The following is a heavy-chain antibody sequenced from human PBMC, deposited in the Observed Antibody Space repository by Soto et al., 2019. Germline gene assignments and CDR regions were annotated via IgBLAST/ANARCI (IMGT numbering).Heavy chain of an antibody. Sequence: SQTLSLTCVISGDSVSSNSAAWNWIRQSPSRGLEWLGRTYYRSRWYNDYAVSVRSRITVNADTSKNQFSLHLNSVTPEDTAVYYCVGIIPPEWYYMGAGDKGTTVPVSS. CDR3: VGIIPPEWYYMGA. CDR1: GDSVSSNSAA. J-gene: IGHJ6*03. V-gene: IGHV6-1*01. CDR2: TYYRSRWYN. D-gene: IGHD3-10*01.